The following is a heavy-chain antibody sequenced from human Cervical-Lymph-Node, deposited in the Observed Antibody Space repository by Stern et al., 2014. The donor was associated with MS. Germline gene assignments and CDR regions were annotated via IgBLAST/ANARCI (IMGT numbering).Heavy chain of an antibody. CDR1: GYTFTTYG. J-gene: IGHJ4*02. D-gene: IGHD2-8*01. CDR3: SRDKMHAFDY. V-gene: IGHV1-18*01. Sequence: QVQLVQSGTEVKKPGASVLVSCKASGYTFTTYGITWVRQAPGKGLEWMGWISADRGNTKYAQKFQDRFPRTRDTTTGTAYMEVRSLRSEDTAVYYCSRDKMHAFDYWGQGTQVTVPS. CDR2: ISADRGNT.